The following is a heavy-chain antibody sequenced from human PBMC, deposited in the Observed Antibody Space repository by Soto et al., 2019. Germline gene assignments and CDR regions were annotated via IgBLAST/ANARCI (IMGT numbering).Heavy chain of an antibody. D-gene: IGHD6-13*01. Sequence: ASVKVSCKASGYDFTAYDINWVRQASGQGLEWMGWMNPINGATGSARRFQGRVSMTRNTATGTAYLELTSLRSDDSAVYYCGRGPSPRAPAGGTPYYYAMDVWGQGTTVTVSS. CDR3: GRGPSPRAPAGGTPYYYAMDV. J-gene: IGHJ6*02. V-gene: IGHV1-8*02. CDR1: GYDFTAYD. CDR2: MNPINGAT.